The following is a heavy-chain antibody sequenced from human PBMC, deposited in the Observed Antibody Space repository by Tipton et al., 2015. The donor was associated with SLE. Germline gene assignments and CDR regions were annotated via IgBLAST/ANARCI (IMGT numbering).Heavy chain of an antibody. CDR2: IYTSGST. Sequence: TLSLTCTVSGGSISSGSYYWSWIRQPAGKGLEWIGRIYTSGSTNYNPSLKSRVTISVDTSKNQFSLKLSSVTAADTAVYYCASRRSSGQDYWGQGTLVTVSS. J-gene: IGHJ4*02. CDR3: ASRRSSGQDY. CDR1: GGSISSGSYY. V-gene: IGHV4-61*02. D-gene: IGHD6-19*01.